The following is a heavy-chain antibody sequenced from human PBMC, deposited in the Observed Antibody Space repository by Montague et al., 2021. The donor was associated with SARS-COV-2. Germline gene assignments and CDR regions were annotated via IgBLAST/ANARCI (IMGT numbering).Heavy chain of an antibody. CDR1: GGSIRSYY. Sequence: SETLSLTCSFSGGSIRSYYWSWIRLPPGKPLEWLGYIYYTGETTXXPSRKSRVTISVDTSGSQFSLRLTSVTAADTAIYFCARFWSGYVDKWSQGTLVTVSS. V-gene: IGHV4-59*01. CDR2: IYYTGET. CDR3: ARFWSGYVDK. D-gene: IGHD3-3*01. J-gene: IGHJ4*02.